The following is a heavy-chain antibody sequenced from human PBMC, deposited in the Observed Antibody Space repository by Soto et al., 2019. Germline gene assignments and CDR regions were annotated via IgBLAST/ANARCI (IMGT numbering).Heavy chain of an antibody. Sequence: QVQLQESGPGLVKPSETLPLTCSDSDGSVTGYCWSWIRQPPGKGLEWIGCIDYNGRAHYNPSLTSRVTMSLDTSNNHFSLKLSSVTTTDTAVYYCARGPDHSKVGYWGQGTLVTVSS. CDR2: IDYNGRA. V-gene: IGHV4-59*02. D-gene: IGHD4-4*01. J-gene: IGHJ4*02. CDR1: DGSVTGYC. CDR3: ARGPDHSKVGY.